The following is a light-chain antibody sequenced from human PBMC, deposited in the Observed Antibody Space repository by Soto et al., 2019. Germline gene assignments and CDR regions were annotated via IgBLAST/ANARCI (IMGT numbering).Light chain of an antibody. Sequence: EIVMTQSPATLSVSPGERATLSCRASQSVRSDLAWYQQKPGQAPRLLIYGASTRATGIPGRFSGSGSGAEFTLTISSLQSEDCAVYYCQQYNEWPPWTFGQGPRWIS. CDR3: QQYNEWPPWT. J-gene: IGKJ1*01. CDR2: GAS. CDR1: QSVRSD. V-gene: IGKV3-15*01.